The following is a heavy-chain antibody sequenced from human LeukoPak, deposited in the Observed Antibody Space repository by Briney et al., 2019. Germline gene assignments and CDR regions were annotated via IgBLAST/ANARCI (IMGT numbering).Heavy chain of an antibody. V-gene: IGHV3-74*01. Sequence: GSLRLSCAASGFTFSSSWMHWVRQAPGKGLVWVSRINSDGSTTSYADSVKGRFTISRDNAKNTLYLQMNSQRAEDTAVYYCAKAAAGTRNAFDIWGQGTMVTVSS. CDR2: INSDGSTT. J-gene: IGHJ3*02. D-gene: IGHD6-13*01. CDR1: GFTFSSSW. CDR3: AKAAAGTRNAFDI.